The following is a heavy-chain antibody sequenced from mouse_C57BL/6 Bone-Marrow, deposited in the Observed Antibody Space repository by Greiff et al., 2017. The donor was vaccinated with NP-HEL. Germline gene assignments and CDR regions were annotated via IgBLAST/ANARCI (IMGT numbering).Heavy chain of an antibody. CDR2: IYPGSGST. J-gene: IGHJ1*03. Sequence: QVQLQQPGAELVKPGASVKMSCKASGYTFTSYWITWVKQRPGQGLEWIGDIYPGSGSTNYNEKFKSKATLTVDTSSRTAYMQLSSLTSEDSAVYYCARWSYYGSSFWYFDVWGTGTTVTVSS. V-gene: IGHV1-55*01. D-gene: IGHD1-1*01. CDR1: GYTFTSYW. CDR3: ARWSYYGSSFWYFDV.